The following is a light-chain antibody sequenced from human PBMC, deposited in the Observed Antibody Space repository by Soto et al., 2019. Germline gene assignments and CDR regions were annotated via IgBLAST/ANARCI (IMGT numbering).Light chain of an antibody. CDR1: QSVSNNY. Sequence: EIVLTQSPGTLSLSPGERATLSCRASQSVSNNYLAWYQQKSGQAPRLLIYGAFSRANGIPVRFSGSTSGTDFTLTISRLEPEDFAVYYCQQYGSSLITFGQGTRLEIK. J-gene: IGKJ5*01. CDR3: QQYGSSLIT. V-gene: IGKV3-20*01. CDR2: GAF.